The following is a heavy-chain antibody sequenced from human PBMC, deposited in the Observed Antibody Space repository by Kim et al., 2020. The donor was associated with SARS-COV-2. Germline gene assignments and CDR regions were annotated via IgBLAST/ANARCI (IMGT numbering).Heavy chain of an antibody. CDR3: AIACPSFFGWGIVSD. D-gene: IGHD3-10*01. Sequence: SETLSLTCSVSGVSINSYYWNWIRQPPGKGLEWIAYMYHSENTAVNPSLRVEGPLSTATSKNKISLGLSSVCTADTATYYCAIACPSFFGWGIVSDWG. J-gene: IGHJ1*01. V-gene: IGHV4-59*03. CDR1: GVSINSYY. CDR2: MYHSENT.